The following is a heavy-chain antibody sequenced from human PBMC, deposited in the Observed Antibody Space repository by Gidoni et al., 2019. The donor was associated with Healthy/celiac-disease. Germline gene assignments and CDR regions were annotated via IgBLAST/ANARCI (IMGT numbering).Heavy chain of an antibody. CDR3: ARDHMGSGWSSYFDY. V-gene: IGHV3-21*01. D-gene: IGHD6-19*01. Sequence: EVQLVESGGGLVKPGGSLRPSCAASGFTFSSSSMNWVRQAPGKGLEWVSSISSSSSYIYYADSVKGRFTISRDNAKNSLYLQMNSLRAEDTAVYYCARDHMGSGWSSYFDYWGQGTLVTVSS. CDR2: ISSSSSYI. CDR1: GFTFSSSS. J-gene: IGHJ4*02.